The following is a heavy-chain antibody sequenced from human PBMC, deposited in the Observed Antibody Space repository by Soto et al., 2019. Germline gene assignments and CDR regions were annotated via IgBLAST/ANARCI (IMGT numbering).Heavy chain of an antibody. V-gene: IGHV3-64*01. D-gene: IGHD6-19*01. Sequence: EVQLVESGGGLVQPGGSLRLSCAASGFTFSTYAMHWVRQAPGKGLEYVSAITSNGDYTYYTNSVKGRFTISRDNSKNTRSLQMGSLRPEDTAVYYCARAGISGWYMDWGQGTLVTVSS. CDR2: ITSNGDYT. CDR3: ARAGISGWYMD. J-gene: IGHJ4*02. CDR1: GFTFSTYA.